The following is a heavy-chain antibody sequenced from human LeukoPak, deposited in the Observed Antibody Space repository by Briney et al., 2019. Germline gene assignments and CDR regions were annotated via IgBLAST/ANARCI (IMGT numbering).Heavy chain of an antibody. Sequence: GESLKISCKGSGYSFTSYWIAGVRQMPGKGLGWMGIISLGDSHTTYNPSFQAQVTISPDKSISTAYLQWSSLKASDTAMYYCARQDDCGWYECPIDYWGQGTLVTVSS. D-gene: IGHD6-19*01. J-gene: IGHJ4*02. CDR2: ISLGDSHT. V-gene: IGHV5-51*01. CDR1: GYSFTSYW. CDR3: ARQDDCGWYECPIDY.